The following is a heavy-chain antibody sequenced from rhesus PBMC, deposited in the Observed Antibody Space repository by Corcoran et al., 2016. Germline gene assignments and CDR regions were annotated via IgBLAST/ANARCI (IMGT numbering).Heavy chain of an antibody. CDR2: ISDRGSS. D-gene: IGHD4-35*01. J-gene: IGHJ4*01. V-gene: IGHV4-127*01. CDR3: AREGGNSFDY. CDR1: GYSLSSGYGR. Sequence: QVQLQESGPGLVKPSETLSLTCAVSGYSLSSGYGRSWIPPPPGKGLEWMWYISDRGSSYYTPSFKSRVTISMDTSKNQFSLKLSSVTAADTAVYYCAREGGNSFDYWGQGVLVTVSS.